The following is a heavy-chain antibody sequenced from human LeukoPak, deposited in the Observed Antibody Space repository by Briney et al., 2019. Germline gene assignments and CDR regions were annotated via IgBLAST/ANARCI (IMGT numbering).Heavy chain of an antibody. V-gene: IGHV3-21*01. CDR2: ISSSATYI. Sequence: GGSLRLSCAASGFLFGGHAMMWVRQAPGKGLECVSSISSSATYINYADSVKGRFTISRDNAKNSLFLDMNSLRVEDAAVYYCARDAVLVPAAIGFDYWGQGTLVTVSS. D-gene: IGHD2-2*02. CDR1: GFLFGGHA. J-gene: IGHJ4*02. CDR3: ARDAVLVPAAIGFDY.